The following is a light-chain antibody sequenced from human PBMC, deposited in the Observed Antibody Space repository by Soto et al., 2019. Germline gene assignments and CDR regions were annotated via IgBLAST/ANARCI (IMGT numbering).Light chain of an antibody. J-gene: IGKJ2*02. V-gene: IGKV1-5*03. CDR2: KAS. CDR3: QQYESYSRT. CDR1: QNIYSW. Sequence: DIQMTQSPSTLSASVGDRVTITCRASQNIYSWLAWYQQKPGKAPKLLIYKASSLESGVPSRFSGSGSGTEFTLTISSLQTDDFATYYCQQYESYSRTFGQGTKLEIK.